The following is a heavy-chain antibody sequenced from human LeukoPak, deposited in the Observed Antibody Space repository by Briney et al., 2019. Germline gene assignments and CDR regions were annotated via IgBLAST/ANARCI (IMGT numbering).Heavy chain of an antibody. D-gene: IGHD1-26*01. V-gene: IGHV1-2*06. CDR1: GYTFTGYY. CDR2: INPNNGAT. J-gene: IGHJ4*02. CDR3: TRESGSYHGNGY. Sequence: AASVKVSCKASGYTFTGYYMHWVRQAPGQGLEWMGRINPNNGATNYAQKFQGRVTITGDTSISTAYMELSSLRSDDTAVYYCTRESGSYHGNGYWGQGTLVTVSS.